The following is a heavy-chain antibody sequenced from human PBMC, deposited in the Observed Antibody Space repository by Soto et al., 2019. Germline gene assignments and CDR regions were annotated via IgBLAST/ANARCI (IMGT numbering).Heavy chain of an antibody. Sequence: SLKVYCKASGGAFSSYAIIWVRQAPGQGLEWMGGIIPIFGTANYAQKFQGRVTITADESTSTAYMELSSLRSEDTAVYYCARDTTTGDAFDIWGQGTMVTVSS. CDR2: IIPIFGTA. J-gene: IGHJ3*02. V-gene: IGHV1-69*13. D-gene: IGHD1-26*01. CDR3: ARDTTTGDAFDI. CDR1: GGAFSSYA.